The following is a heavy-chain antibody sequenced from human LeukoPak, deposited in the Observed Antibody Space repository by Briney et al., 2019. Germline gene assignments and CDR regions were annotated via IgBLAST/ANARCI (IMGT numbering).Heavy chain of an antibody. V-gene: IGHV1-8*01. CDR2: MNPNSGNT. D-gene: IGHD5-18*01. CDR3: ARRNTAMVAGHDY. Sequence: ASVKVSCKASGYTFTTYDINWVRQATGQGLEWMGWMNPNSGNTGYAQKFQGRVTMTRNTSISTAFMELSGLRSEDTAVYFCARRNTAMVAGHDYWGQGSLVTVSS. J-gene: IGHJ4*02. CDR1: GYTFTTYD.